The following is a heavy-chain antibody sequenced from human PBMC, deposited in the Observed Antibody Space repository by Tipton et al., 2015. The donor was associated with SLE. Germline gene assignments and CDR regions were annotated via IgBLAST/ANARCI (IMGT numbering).Heavy chain of an antibody. J-gene: IGHJ4*02. D-gene: IGHD6-13*01. Sequence: SLRLSCAASGFTFSSYGMHWVRQAPGKGLEWVAFIRYDGSNKYYADSVKGRFTISRDNSKNTLYLQMNSLRAEDTAEYYCAKEKGIAAAGLNYWGQGTLVTVSS. CDR3: AKEKGIAAAGLNY. CDR2: IRYDGSNK. V-gene: IGHV3-30*02. CDR1: GFTFSSYG.